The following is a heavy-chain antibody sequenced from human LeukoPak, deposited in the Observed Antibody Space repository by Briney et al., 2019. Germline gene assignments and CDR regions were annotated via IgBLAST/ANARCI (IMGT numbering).Heavy chain of an antibody. CDR2: ISYDGSNK. J-gene: IGHJ4*02. CDR1: GFTFSSYA. D-gene: IGHD6-13*01. Sequence: PGGSLRLSCAASGFTFSSYAMHWVRQAPGKGLEWVAVISYDGSNKYYPDSVKGRFTISRDNSKNPLYLQMNSLRAEDTAVYYCARKGIAAAGFDYWGQGTLVTVSS. V-gene: IGHV3-30-3*01. CDR3: ARKGIAAAGFDY.